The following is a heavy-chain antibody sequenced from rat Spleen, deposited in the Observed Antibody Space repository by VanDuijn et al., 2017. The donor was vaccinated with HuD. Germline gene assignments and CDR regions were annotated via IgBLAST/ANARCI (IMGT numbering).Heavy chain of an antibody. CDR3: TTDNSGYWFAY. D-gene: IGHD4-3*01. CDR2: INYDGRST. Sequence: EVQLVESDGGLVQPGRSLKLSCAASGFTFSDYYMAWVRQAPTKGLEWVATINYDGRSTYYRDSVKGRFTISRDNAKSTLYLQMDSLRSEDTATYYCTTDNSGYWFAYWGQGTLVTVSS. CDR1: GFTFSDYY. J-gene: IGHJ3*01. V-gene: IGHV5-20*01.